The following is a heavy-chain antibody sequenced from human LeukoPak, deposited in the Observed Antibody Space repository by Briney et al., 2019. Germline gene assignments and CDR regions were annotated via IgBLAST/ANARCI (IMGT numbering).Heavy chain of an antibody. Sequence: PSETLSLTCTVSGGPISSYYWSWIRQPPGKGLEWIGYIFYSGSTKYNPSLKSRVTISVDTSKNHFSLKLSSVTAADTAAYYCARGYQLLSWFDPWGQGTLVTVSS. CDR3: ARGYQLLSWFDP. V-gene: IGHV4-59*01. CDR2: IFYSGST. D-gene: IGHD2-2*01. CDR1: GGPISSYY. J-gene: IGHJ5*02.